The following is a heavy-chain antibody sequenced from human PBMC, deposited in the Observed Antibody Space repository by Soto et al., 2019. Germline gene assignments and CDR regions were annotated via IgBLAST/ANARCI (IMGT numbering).Heavy chain of an antibody. D-gene: IGHD2-15*01. Sequence: QVQLQESGPGLVKPSQTLSLTCTVSGGSISSGGYYWSWIRQHPGKGLEWIGYIYYSGSTYYNPSLMSRVTISVDTSKNQFSLKLSSVPAADTAVYYCARASRGVVVVAATSNAFDIWGQGTMVTVSS. J-gene: IGHJ3*02. CDR2: IYYSGST. V-gene: IGHV4-31*03. CDR1: GGSISSGGYY. CDR3: ARASRGVVVVAATSNAFDI.